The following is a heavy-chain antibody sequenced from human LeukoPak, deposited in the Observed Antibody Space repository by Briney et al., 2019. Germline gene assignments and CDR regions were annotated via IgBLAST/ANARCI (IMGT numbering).Heavy chain of an antibody. CDR2: IYYSGST. D-gene: IGHD5-24*01. CDR1: GDSISTSNSY. J-gene: IGHJ4*02. Sequence: SETLSLTCTVSGDSISTSNSYWGWIRQPPGKGLEWIGYIYYSGSTNYNPSLKSRVTISVDTSKNQFSLKLSSVTAADTAVYYCARHRSGWLQSSFDYWGQGTLVTVSS. CDR3: ARHRSGWLQSSFDY. V-gene: IGHV4-61*05.